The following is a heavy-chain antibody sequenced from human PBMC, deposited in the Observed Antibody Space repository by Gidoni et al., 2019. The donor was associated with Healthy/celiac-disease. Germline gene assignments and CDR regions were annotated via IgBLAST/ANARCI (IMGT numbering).Heavy chain of an antibody. Sequence: QLQLQESGPGLVKPSQTLSLTCTVSGGPISSSSYYWCWIRQPPGKGLEWIGSIYYSGSTHYNPSLKSRVTISVDTSKNQFSLKLSSVTAADTAVYYCARHIADAGTRSGYDWFDPWGQGTLVTVSS. CDR2: IYYSGST. CDR3: ARHIADAGTRSGYDWFDP. V-gene: IGHV4-39*01. J-gene: IGHJ5*02. CDR1: GGPISSSSYY. D-gene: IGHD6-13*01.